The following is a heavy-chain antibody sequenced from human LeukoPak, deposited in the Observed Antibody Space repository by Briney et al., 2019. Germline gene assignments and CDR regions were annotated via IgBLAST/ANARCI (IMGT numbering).Heavy chain of an antibody. CDR3: AREGCGYSYAFEY. V-gene: IGHV3-74*01. CDR2: INSDGSST. Sequence: GGSLRLSCAASGFTFSNYWMHCVRQAPGKGLVWVSRINSDGSSTTYADSVKGRFTISRDNGQNTLYLQMNSLRAEDTAVYYCAREGCGYSYAFEYWGQGTLVTVSS. CDR1: GFTFSNYW. D-gene: IGHD5-18*01. J-gene: IGHJ4*02.